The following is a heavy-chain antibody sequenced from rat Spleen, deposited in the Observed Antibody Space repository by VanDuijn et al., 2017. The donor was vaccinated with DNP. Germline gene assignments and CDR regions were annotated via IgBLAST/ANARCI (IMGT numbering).Heavy chain of an antibody. CDR1: GFTFSDYN. D-gene: IGHD4-3*01. V-gene: IGHV5S10*01. CDR3: ATQNSGYDYFDY. Sequence: EVQLVESGGGVVQPGKSLKLSCLASGFTFSDYNMAWVRQAPKRGLEWVATILYDGIRTYYRDSVKGRFTISRDNTKNTLYLQMDSLRSDDTATYYCATQNSGYDYFDYWGQGVMVTVSS. J-gene: IGHJ2*01. CDR2: ILYDGIRT.